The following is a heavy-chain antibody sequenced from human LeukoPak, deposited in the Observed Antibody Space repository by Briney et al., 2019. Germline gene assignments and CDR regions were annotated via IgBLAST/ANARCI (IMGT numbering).Heavy chain of an antibody. CDR1: GFTFSSYG. D-gene: IGHD6-13*01. CDR3: AKVKGIAAPFDY. CDR2: IRYDGSNK. V-gene: IGHV3-30*02. J-gene: IGHJ4*02. Sequence: PGGSLRLSCAASGFTFSSYGMHWVRQAPGKGLEWVAFIRYDGSNKYYADSVKGRFTISRDNSKNTLYLQMNSLRAEDTAVYYCAKVKGIAAPFDYWGQGTLVTVSS.